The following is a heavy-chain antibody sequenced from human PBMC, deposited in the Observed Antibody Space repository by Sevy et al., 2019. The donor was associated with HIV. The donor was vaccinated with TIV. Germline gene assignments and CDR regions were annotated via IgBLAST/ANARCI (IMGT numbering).Heavy chain of an antibody. J-gene: IGHJ4*02. CDR1: GYTFTGYY. Sequence: ASVKVSCKASGYTFTGYYIHWVRQAPGQGREWMGWINPNSGGTNYAQKFQGRVTMTRNTSISTAYMELSRLRSDDTAVYYCATAWRWELRPDYWGQGTLVAVSS. CDR3: ATAWRWELRPDY. D-gene: IGHD1-26*01. V-gene: IGHV1-2*02. CDR2: INPNSGGT.